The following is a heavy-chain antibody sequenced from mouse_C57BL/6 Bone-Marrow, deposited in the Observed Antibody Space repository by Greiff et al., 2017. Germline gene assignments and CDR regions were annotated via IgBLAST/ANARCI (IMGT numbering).Heavy chain of an antibody. J-gene: IGHJ4*01. CDR1: GYTFTNYW. CDR2: IYPGGGYT. CDR3: ARSGVGYRTFSLDY. D-gene: IGHD1-3*01. V-gene: IGHV1-63*01. Sequence: QVQLQQSGAELVRPGTSVKMSCKASGYTFTNYWIDWVKQRPGQGLEWIGDIYPGGGYTKYNEKFKGKATLTADKSSSTAYMQLSSLTSEDSAFYYCARSGVGYRTFSLDYWGQGTSVTVSS.